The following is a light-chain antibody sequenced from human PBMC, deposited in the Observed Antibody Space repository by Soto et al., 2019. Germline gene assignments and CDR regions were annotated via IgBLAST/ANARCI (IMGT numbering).Light chain of an antibody. CDR1: QSLSSRN. CDR3: QQYDSSPRT. CDR2: GVS. J-gene: IGKJ1*01. V-gene: IGKV3-20*01. Sequence: ELVLTQSPGTLSLAPGEGATLSCRASQSLSSRNLAWYQQEPGQAPRPLIYGVSSRATGIPDRFSGSGSGTDFTLTISRLEPEDFAVYYCQQYDSSPRTFGQGTKVDIK.